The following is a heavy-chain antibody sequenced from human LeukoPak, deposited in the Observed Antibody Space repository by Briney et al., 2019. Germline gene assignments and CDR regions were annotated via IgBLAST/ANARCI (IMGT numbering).Heavy chain of an antibody. D-gene: IGHD1-1*01. Sequence: GGSLRLSCAASGFTFDDYAMHWVRQAPGEGLEWVSGISWNSGSIGYADSVKGRFAISRDNAKNSLYLQMNSLRAEDTALYYCAKAMRVHNNWFDPWGQGTLVTVSS. CDR3: AKAMRVHNNWFDP. CDR1: GFTFDDYA. V-gene: IGHV3-9*01. J-gene: IGHJ5*02. CDR2: ISWNSGSI.